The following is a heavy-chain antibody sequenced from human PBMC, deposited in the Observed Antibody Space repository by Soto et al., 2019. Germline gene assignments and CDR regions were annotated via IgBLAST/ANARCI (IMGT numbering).Heavy chain of an antibody. D-gene: IGHD3-3*01. V-gene: IGHV3-7*03. CDR1: GFTFSSHW. CDR3: ASRPSDRNYYGVFDY. CDR2: IKQDGSEE. J-gene: IGHJ4*02. Sequence: EVQLVESGGGLVQPGGSLRLSCTAYGFTFSSHWMTWVRQAPGKALEWVANIKQDGSEEYYVDSVKGRFTISRDNAKNSLFLQMNSLRAEDTAVYYCASRPSDRNYYGVFDYWGQGTLVTVSS.